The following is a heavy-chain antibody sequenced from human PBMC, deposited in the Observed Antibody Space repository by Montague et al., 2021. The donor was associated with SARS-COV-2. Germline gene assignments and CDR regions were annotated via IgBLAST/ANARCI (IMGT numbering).Heavy chain of an antibody. CDR2: IYYSGST. J-gene: IGHJ6*02. Sequence: SETLSLTCTVSGGSISSSSYYWGWIRQPPGKGLEWIGSIYYSGSTXYNPSLKSRVSISVDTSKNQFSLKLSSVTAADMAVYYCARVGRQQQVRLTGMDVEGREPTFPVSS. CDR3: ARVGRQQQVRLTGMDV. D-gene: IGHD5-18*01. V-gene: IGHV4-39*07. CDR1: GGSISSSSYY.